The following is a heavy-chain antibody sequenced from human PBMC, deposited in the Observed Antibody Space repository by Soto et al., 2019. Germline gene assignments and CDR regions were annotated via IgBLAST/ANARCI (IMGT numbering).Heavy chain of an antibody. CDR1: GFTFSAYW. Sequence: XGSLILSCAVSGFTFSAYWMHWVRQVPGKGLTWVSRISDDGSTATYADSVKGRFVISRDNAKNSLYLEMNTLRVDDSGLYYCARGPRVSSTGTGAPWGRGTLVTVSS. V-gene: IGHV3-74*01. D-gene: IGHD1-1*01. J-gene: IGHJ5*02. CDR3: ARGPRVSSTGTGAP. CDR2: ISDDGSTA.